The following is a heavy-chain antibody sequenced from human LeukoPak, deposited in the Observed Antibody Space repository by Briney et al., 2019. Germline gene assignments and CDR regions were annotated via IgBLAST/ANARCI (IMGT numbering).Heavy chain of an antibody. J-gene: IGHJ3*02. CDR1: GGTFSSYA. V-gene: IGHV1-69*13. Sequence: SVKVSCKASGGTFSSYAISWVRQAPGQGLEWMGGIIHIFGTANYAQKFQGRVTITADESTSTAYMELSSLRSEDTAVYYCAREVVTPSAFDIWGQGTMVTVSS. CDR2: IIHIFGTA. D-gene: IGHD2-21*02. CDR3: AREVVTPSAFDI.